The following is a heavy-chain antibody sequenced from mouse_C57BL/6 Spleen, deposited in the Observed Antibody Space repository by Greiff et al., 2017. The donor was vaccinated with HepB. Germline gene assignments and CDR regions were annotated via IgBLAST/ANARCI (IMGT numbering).Heavy chain of an antibody. D-gene: IGHD2-5*01. V-gene: IGHV1-72*01. Sequence: QVQLQQPGAELVKPGASVKLSCKVSGYTLTSYWMHWVQQRPGRGLEWIGRIDPNSGGTKYNEKFKSKATLTVDKPSSTAYMQLSSLTSEDSAVYYCARRTCYSNYGYFDVWGTGTTVTVSS. J-gene: IGHJ1*03. CDR3: ARRTCYSNYGYFDV. CDR1: GYTLTSYW. CDR2: IDPNSGGT.